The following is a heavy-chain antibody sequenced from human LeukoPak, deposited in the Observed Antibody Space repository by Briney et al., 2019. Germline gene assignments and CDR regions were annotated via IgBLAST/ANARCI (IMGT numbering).Heavy chain of an antibody. Sequence: AGGSLRLSCAASGFTFSSYAMSWVRQAPGKGLEWIGEIYHSGSTNYNPSLKSRATISVDKSKNQFSLKLSSVTAADTAVYYCASQDTAMSPFDYWGQGTLVTVSS. CDR2: IYHSGST. CDR3: ASQDTAMSPFDY. CDR1: GFTFSSYAM. D-gene: IGHD5-18*01. V-gene: IGHV4-4*02. J-gene: IGHJ4*02.